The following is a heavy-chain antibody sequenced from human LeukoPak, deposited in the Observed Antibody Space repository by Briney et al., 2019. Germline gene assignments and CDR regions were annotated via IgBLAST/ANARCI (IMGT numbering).Heavy chain of an antibody. V-gene: IGHV3-21*04. CDR2: ISSSSSYI. CDR3: ARDGPYSSSWFDY. Sequence: GGSLRLSCAASGFTFSSYSMNWVRQAPGKGLEWVSSISSSSSYIYYADSVKGRFTISRDNAKNSLYLQMNSLRAEDTAVYCCARDGPYSSSWFDYWGQGTLVTVSS. CDR1: GFTFSSYS. J-gene: IGHJ5*01. D-gene: IGHD6-13*01.